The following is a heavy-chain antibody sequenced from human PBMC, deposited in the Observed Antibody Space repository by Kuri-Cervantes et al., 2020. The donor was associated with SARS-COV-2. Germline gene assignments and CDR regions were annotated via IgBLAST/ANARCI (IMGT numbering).Heavy chain of an antibody. V-gene: IGHV4-61*01. CDR2: IYYSGST. J-gene: IGHJ4*02. D-gene: IGHD2-2*01. CDR3: ARGPKRSSTSCPPDY. Sequence: SGPTLVKPTETLTLTCTVSGFSLSNARMGVSWIRQPPGKGLEWIGYIYYSGSTNYNPSLKSRVTISVDTSKNQFSLKLSSVTAADTAVYYCARGPKRSSTSCPPDYRGQGTLVTVSS. CDR1: GFSLSNARMG.